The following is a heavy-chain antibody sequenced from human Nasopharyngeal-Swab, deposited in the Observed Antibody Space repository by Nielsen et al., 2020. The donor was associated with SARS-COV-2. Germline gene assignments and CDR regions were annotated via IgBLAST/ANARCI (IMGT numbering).Heavy chain of an antibody. Sequence: LSLTCAASGFPFSSYAMSWVRQAPGKGLEWVSAISGSGGSTYYADSVKGRFTISRDNSKNTLYLQMNSLRAEDTAVYYCAKDSDFWSGYFDYWGQGTLVTVSS. D-gene: IGHD3-3*01. CDR3: AKDSDFWSGYFDY. CDR1: GFPFSSYA. V-gene: IGHV3-23*01. J-gene: IGHJ4*02. CDR2: ISGSGGST.